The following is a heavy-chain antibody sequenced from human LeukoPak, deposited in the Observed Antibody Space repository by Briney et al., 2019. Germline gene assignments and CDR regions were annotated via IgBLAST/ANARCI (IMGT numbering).Heavy chain of an antibody. CDR1: GYTFTSYY. CDR2: MNPNSGNT. V-gene: IGHV1-8*03. Sequence: GASVKVSCKASGYTFTSYYINWVRQATGQGLEGMGWMNPNSGNTGYAQKFQGRVTITRNTSISTAYMELSSLRSEDTAVYYCARSRGSITMVRGRPWFDPWGQGTLVTVSS. CDR3: ARSRGSITMVRGRPWFDP. D-gene: IGHD3-10*01. J-gene: IGHJ5*02.